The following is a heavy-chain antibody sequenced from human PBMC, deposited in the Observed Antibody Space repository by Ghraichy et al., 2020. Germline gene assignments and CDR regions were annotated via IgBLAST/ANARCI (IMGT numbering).Heavy chain of an antibody. D-gene: IGHD2-2*01. J-gene: IGHJ6*02. Sequence: SVKVSCKAAGGTFSSYAISWVRQAPGQGLEWMGRIIPILGIVNYAQKFQGRVTITADKSTSTAYMELSSLRSEDTAVYYCARDPRRYCSSTSCIREGYYYGMDVWGQGTTVTVSS. CDR3: ARDPRRYCSSTSCIREGYYYGMDV. V-gene: IGHV1-69*04. CDR2: IIPILGIV. CDR1: GGTFSSYA.